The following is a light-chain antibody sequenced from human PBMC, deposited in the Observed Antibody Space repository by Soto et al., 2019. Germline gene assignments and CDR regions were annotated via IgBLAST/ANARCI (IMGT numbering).Light chain of an antibody. CDR1: QSVRSNY. CDR3: QQYGGSPYT. V-gene: IGKV3-20*01. Sequence: ESVLTQSPDTLSLSPGERATLSCRASQSVRSNYLAWYQQKPGQAPRLLIYGASSRATGIPDRFSGTGSGTDLTLTISTLEPEDFAVYYCQQYGGSPYTFGQGTKLEIK. CDR2: GAS. J-gene: IGKJ2*01.